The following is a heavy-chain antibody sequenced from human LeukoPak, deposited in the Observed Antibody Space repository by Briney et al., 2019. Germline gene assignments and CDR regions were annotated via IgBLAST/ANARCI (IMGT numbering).Heavy chain of an antibody. V-gene: IGHV1-46*01. CDR1: GYTSTSYY. CDR2: INPSGGST. Sequence: ASVKVSCTASGYTSTSYYMHWVRQAPGQGLEWMGIINPSGGSTSYAQKFQGRVTMTRDTSTSTVYMELSSLRSEDTAVYYCARVDTAMVPNYWGQGTLVTVSS. J-gene: IGHJ4*02. D-gene: IGHD5-18*01. CDR3: ARVDTAMVPNY.